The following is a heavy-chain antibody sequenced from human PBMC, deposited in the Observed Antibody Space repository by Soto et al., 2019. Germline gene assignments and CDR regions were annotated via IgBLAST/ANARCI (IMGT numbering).Heavy chain of an antibody. V-gene: IGHV3-48*03. Sequence: SCAASGFTFSSYEMNWDRQAPGRGLEWVSYISSSGSTIYYADSVKGRFTISRDNAKNSLYLQMNSLRAEDTAVYYCARDPDYDSSGYYYVPHFDYWGQGTLVTVSS. CDR2: ISSSGSTI. D-gene: IGHD3-22*01. CDR1: GFTFSSYE. J-gene: IGHJ4*02. CDR3: ARDPDYDSSGYYYVPHFDY.